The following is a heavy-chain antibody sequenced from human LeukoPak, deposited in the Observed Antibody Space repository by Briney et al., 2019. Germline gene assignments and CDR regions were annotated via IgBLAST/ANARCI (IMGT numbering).Heavy chain of an antibody. CDR3: ARGGYGPGSHYRY. CDR2: IDHNGSI. J-gene: IGHJ4*02. Sequence: SETLSLTCAVHAGSFTGYFWSWLRQPPGKGREWFGEIDHNGSISYNPSLRSRVTISVDTFKNQFSLNLRSVTAADRAIYYCARGGYGPGSHYRYWGQGTLVTVSS. V-gene: IGHV4-34*01. D-gene: IGHD3-10*01. CDR1: AGSFTGYF.